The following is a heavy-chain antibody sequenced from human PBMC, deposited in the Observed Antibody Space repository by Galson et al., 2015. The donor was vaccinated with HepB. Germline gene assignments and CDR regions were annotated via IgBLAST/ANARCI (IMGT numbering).Heavy chain of an antibody. V-gene: IGHV1-3*01. CDR2: INAGNGNT. CDR3: ARDLAKYYGSGEGGY. D-gene: IGHD3-10*01. Sequence: SVKVSCKASGYTFTSYAMHWVRQAPGQRLEWMGWINAGNGNTKYSQKFQGRVTITRDTSASTAYMELSSLRSEDTAVYYCARDLAKYYGSGEGGYWGQGTLVTVSS. CDR1: GYTFTSYA. J-gene: IGHJ4*02.